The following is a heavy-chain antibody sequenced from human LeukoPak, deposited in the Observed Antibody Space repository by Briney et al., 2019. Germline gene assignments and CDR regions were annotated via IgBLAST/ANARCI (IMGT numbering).Heavy chain of an antibody. V-gene: IGHV4-61*01. CDR2: IYYSGST. CDR1: GGSISSGSYY. J-gene: IGHJ3*02. Sequence: SETLSLTCTVSGGSISSGSYYWGWIRQPPGKGLEWIGYIYYSGSTNYNPSLKSRVTISVDTSKNQFSLKLSSVTAADTAVYYCAREAVVPAATHGGPDAFDIWGQGTMVTVSS. D-gene: IGHD2-2*01. CDR3: AREAVVPAATHGGPDAFDI.